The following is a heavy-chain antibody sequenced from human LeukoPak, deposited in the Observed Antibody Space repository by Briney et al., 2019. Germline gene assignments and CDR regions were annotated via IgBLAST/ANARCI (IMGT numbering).Heavy chain of an antibody. D-gene: IGHD1-26*01. Sequence: GGSLRLSCAASAFTFSDYSMNWVRQAPGKGLEWVSYISGRSSTIYYADSVKGRFTISRDNAKNSMYLQMNSLRAEDTAVYYCARDRIKSGSYYFDYWGKGTLVTVSS. CDR3: ARDRIKSGSYYFDY. CDR1: AFTFSDYS. J-gene: IGHJ4*02. V-gene: IGHV3-48*01. CDR2: ISGRSSTI.